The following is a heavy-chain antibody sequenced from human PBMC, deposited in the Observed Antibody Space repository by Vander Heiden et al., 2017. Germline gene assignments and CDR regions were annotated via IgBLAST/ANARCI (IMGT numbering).Heavy chain of an antibody. CDR3: AKMGGYDILNPLHY. CDR2: VSGSGGST. J-gene: IGHJ4*02. CDR1: GFTFSNYA. V-gene: IGHV3-23*01. D-gene: IGHD3-9*01. Sequence: EVQLLESGGGLVQPGGSLRLSCAASGFTFSNYAMSWVRQAPGKGLEWVSVVSGSGGSTYYADSVKGRFTISRDSSKNTLFLQMNSLRAEDTALYYCAKMGGYDILNPLHYWGQGTLVTVSS.